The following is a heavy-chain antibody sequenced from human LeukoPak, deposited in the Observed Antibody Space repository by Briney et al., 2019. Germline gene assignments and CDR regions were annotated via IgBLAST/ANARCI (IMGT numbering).Heavy chain of an antibody. CDR2: IYWTGGST. Sequence: AGGSLRLSCAASGFTFDDYGMSWVRQAPGKGLEWVSGIYWTGGSTGYADSVKGRFTISRDNAKNSLYLQMNSLRAEDTALYYCARYPTYYYDSSGYKEGSYFDYWGQGTLVTVSS. CDR3: ARYPTYYYDSSGYKEGSYFDY. J-gene: IGHJ4*02. CDR1: GFTFDDYG. D-gene: IGHD3-22*01. V-gene: IGHV3-20*04.